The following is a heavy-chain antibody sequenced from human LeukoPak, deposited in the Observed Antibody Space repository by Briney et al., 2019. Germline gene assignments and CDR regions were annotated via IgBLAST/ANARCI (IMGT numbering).Heavy chain of an antibody. J-gene: IGHJ4*02. CDR3: AKDRGYSGYDLGY. CDR2: ISGSGDST. Sequence: PGGSLRLSCTVSGFTVSSNSMSWVRQAPGKGLEWVSDISGSGDSTNYADSVKGRFTISRDNSKNTLYLQMNSLRAEDTAVYYCAKDRGYSGYDLGYWGQGTLVTVSS. CDR1: GFTVSSNS. V-gene: IGHV3-23*01. D-gene: IGHD5-12*01.